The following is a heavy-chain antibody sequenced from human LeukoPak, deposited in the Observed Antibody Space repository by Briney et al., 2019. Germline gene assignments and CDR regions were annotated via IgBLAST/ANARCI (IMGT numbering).Heavy chain of an antibody. CDR1: GFTFTTDW. D-gene: IGHD6-19*01. CDR2: INSDGSIT. J-gene: IGHJ4*02. Sequence: GGSLRLSCAASGFTFTTDWLHWVRQAPGKELVWVSHINSDGSITSYADSVKGRFTISRDNSKNTLYLQMNSLRAEDTAVYYCAKTIVSRGWYLDYWGQGTLVTVSS. CDR3: AKTIVSRGWYLDY. V-gene: IGHV3-74*01.